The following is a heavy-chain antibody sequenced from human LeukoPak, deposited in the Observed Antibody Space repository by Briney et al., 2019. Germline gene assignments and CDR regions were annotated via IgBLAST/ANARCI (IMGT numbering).Heavy chain of an antibody. D-gene: IGHD5-18*01. J-gene: IGHJ6*03. Sequence: ASVKVSCKASGYTFTSYDINWVRQATGQGLEWMGWMNPNSGNTGYAQKFQGRVTITRNTSISTAYMELSSLRSEDTAVHYCARGRGYSYGYHYYYYYMDVWGKGTTVTVSS. CDR3: ARGRGYSYGYHYYYYYMDV. CDR1: GYTFTSYD. V-gene: IGHV1-8*03. CDR2: MNPNSGNT.